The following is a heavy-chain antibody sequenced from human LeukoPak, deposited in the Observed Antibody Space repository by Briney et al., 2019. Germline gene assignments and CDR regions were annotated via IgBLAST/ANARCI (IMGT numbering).Heavy chain of an antibody. CDR3: ARGVPREVRGPMPPPYFDY. J-gene: IGHJ4*02. V-gene: IGHV4-30-2*01. Sequence: MPSQTLSLTCAVSGGSISSGGYSWSWLRQPPGKGLEWIGYIYHSGSTYYNPSLKSRVTISVDRSKNQFSLKLSSVTAADTAVYYCARGVPREVRGPMPPPYFDYWGQGTLVTVSS. CDR2: IYHSGST. CDR1: GGSISSGGYS. D-gene: IGHD3-10*01.